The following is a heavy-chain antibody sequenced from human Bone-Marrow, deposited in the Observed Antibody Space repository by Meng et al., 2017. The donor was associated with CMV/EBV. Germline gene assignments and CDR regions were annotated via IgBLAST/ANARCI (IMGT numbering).Heavy chain of an antibody. CDR2: IYSGGST. Sequence: GESLKISCAASGFTFSSYWMHWVRQAPGKGLEWVSVIYSGGSTYYADSVKGRFTISRDNSKNTLYLQMNSLRAEDTAVYYCARDLIRGGSYSYWGQGTLVTVSS. CDR3: ARDLIRGGSYSY. D-gene: IGHD1-26*01. J-gene: IGHJ4*02. CDR1: GFTFSSYW. V-gene: IGHV3-53*01.